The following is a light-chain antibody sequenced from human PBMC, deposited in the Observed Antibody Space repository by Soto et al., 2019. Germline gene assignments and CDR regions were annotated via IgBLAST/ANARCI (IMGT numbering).Light chain of an antibody. CDR3: QQFNSYVIT. CDR1: QDITSA. Sequence: GDRVTITCRASQDITSALAWYQQKTGKAPNLLIYAASSLKSGVPSRFSGSGSGTDFTLTISSLQPEDFATYYCQQFNSYVITFGQGTRLETK. CDR2: AAS. V-gene: IGKV1-13*02. J-gene: IGKJ5*01.